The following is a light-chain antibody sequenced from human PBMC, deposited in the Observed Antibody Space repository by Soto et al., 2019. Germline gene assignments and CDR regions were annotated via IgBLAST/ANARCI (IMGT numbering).Light chain of an antibody. J-gene: IGLJ1*01. CDR2: EAS. Sequence: QSALTQPASVSGSPGQSITISCTGTSSDVGGYNYVSWYQQHPGKAPKLMIYEASNRPSGVSNRFSGSKSGNTASLTISGLQAEDEADYYCAAWDDSLSGRFVFGAGTKLTVL. CDR1: SSDVGGYNY. V-gene: IGLV2-14*01. CDR3: AAWDDSLSGRFV.